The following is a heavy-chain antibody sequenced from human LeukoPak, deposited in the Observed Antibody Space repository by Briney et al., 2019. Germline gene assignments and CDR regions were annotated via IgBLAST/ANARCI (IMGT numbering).Heavy chain of an antibody. CDR1: GFTFSSYS. CDR3: ARGAHYYDSSGQWDY. Sequence: GGSLRLSCAASGFTFSSYSMNWVRQAPRKGLEWVSYISSSSSTIYYADSVKGRFTISRDNAKNSLYLQMNSLRDEDTAVYYCARGAHYYDSSGQWDYWGQGTLVTVSS. CDR2: ISSSSSTI. V-gene: IGHV3-48*02. D-gene: IGHD3-22*01. J-gene: IGHJ4*02.